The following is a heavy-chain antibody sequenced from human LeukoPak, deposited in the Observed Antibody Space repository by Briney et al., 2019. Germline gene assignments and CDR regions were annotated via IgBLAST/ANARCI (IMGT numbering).Heavy chain of an antibody. D-gene: IGHD1-1*01. Sequence: SETLSLTCTVSGGSISSYYWSWIRQPPGKGLEWIGYIYYSGSTNYNPSLKSRVTISVDTSKNQFSLKLSSVTAADTAVYYCARHRKGGNYFDYWGQGTLVTVSS. J-gene: IGHJ4*02. V-gene: IGHV4-59*08. CDR1: GGSISSYY. CDR3: ARHRKGGNYFDY. CDR2: IYYSGST.